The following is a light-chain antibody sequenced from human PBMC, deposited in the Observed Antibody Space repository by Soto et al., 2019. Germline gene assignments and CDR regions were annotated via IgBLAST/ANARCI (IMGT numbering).Light chain of an antibody. CDR2: GAS. CDR1: QSVSSSY. Sequence: EIVLTQSPGTLSLSPGEGATLSCGASQSVSSSYLAWYQQKPGQAPRLLIYGASSRATGIPDRFSGSGSATDFTLTISRLEPEDFAVYYCQQYGSSPRTFGQGTKVDIK. J-gene: IGKJ1*01. CDR3: QQYGSSPRT. V-gene: IGKV3-20*01.